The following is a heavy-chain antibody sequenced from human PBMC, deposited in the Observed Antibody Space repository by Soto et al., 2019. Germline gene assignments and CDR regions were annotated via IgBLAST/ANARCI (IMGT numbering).Heavy chain of an antibody. Sequence: EVQLVESGGGLVQPGGSLRLSCAASGFTFSNYWMSWVRQAPGKGLVWVANIKQGGSEKTHVDSVKGRFTISRDNARNSLYLQMNSLRAEDTAVYYCARVGGFYYFDYWGQGTLVTVSS. CDR2: IKQGGSEK. D-gene: IGHD3-16*01. J-gene: IGHJ4*02. CDR1: GFTFSNYW. CDR3: ARVGGFYYFDY. V-gene: IGHV3-7*03.